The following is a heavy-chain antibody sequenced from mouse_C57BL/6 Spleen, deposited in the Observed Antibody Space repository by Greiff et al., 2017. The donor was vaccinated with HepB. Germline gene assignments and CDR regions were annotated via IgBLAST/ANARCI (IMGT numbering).Heavy chain of an antibody. CDR2: IYPGDGDT. CDR3: AREGDYGYDGAMDY. CDR1: GYAFSSSW. Sequence: VKLVESGPELVKPGASVKISCKASGYAFSSSWMNWVKQRPGKGLEWIGRIYPGDGDTNYNGKFKGKATLTADKSSSTAYMQLSSLTSEDSAVYFCAREGDYGYDGAMDYWGQGTSVTVSS. J-gene: IGHJ4*01. V-gene: IGHV1-82*01. D-gene: IGHD2-2*01.